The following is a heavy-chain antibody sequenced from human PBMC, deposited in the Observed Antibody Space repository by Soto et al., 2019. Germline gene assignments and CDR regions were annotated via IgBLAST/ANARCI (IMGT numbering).Heavy chain of an antibody. J-gene: IGHJ6*03. CDR2: ISGSGGST. V-gene: IGHV3-23*01. Sequence: EVQLLESGGGLVQPGGSLRVSCAASGFTFSSYAMSWVRQAPGKGLEWVSTISGSGGSTYYADSVKGRFTISRDNSKNTLYVQMNSLRAEDSAVYYCAKEYYYYMDVWGKGTTVTVSS. CDR1: GFTFSSYA. CDR3: AKEYYYYMDV.